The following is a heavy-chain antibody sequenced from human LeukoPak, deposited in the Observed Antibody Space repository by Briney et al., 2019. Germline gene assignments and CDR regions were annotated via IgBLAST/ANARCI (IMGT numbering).Heavy chain of an antibody. V-gene: IGHV3-23*01. CDR3: AKVLDSGSFPDY. CDR1: GFTFSRYA. J-gene: IGHJ4*02. D-gene: IGHD1-26*01. Sequence: PGGSLRLSCAASGFTFSRYAMLWVRQSPGKGLEWVSAIGGSDGTTYYADSVKGRCIIPRDNYKNILYLQMNSLRVEDTAIYYCAKVLDSGSFPDYWGQGTLATVSS. CDR2: IGGSDGTT.